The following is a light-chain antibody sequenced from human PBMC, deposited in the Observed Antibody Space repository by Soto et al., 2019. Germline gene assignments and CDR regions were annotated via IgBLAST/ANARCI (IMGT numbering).Light chain of an antibody. Sequence: EIVLTQSPATLSLSPGERATLSWRASQSVSSYLAWYQQKPGQAPRLLIYDASNRATGIPARFSGSGSGTDFTLTISSLEPEDFAVYYCQQRSNWPGITFGQGTRLEIK. J-gene: IGKJ5*01. V-gene: IGKV3-11*01. CDR2: DAS. CDR3: QQRSNWPGIT. CDR1: QSVSSY.